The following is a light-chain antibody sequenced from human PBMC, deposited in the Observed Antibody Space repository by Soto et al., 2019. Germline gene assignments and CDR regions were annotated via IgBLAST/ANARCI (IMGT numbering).Light chain of an antibody. J-gene: IGKJ1*01. CDR2: KAS. CDR1: QSISSW. CDR3: QQFWT. V-gene: IGKV1-5*03. Sequence: DIQMTQSPSTLSASVGDRVTITCWASQSISSWLAWYQQKPGKAPKLLIYKASSLESGVPSRFSGSGSGTEFTLTISSLQPDDFATYYCQQFWTFGQGTKV.